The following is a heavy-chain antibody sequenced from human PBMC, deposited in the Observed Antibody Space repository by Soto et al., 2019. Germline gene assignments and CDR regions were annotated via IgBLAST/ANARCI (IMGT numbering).Heavy chain of an antibody. Sequence: RASVKVSCKASGYTFTSYYMHWVRQAPGQGLEWMGIINPSGGSTSYAQKFQGRVTMTRDTSTSTVYMELSSLRSEDTAVYYCARDPPGDSSGWYYYYGMDVWGQGTTVTVSS. CDR1: GYTFTSYY. V-gene: IGHV1-46*01. J-gene: IGHJ6*02. CDR2: INPSGGST. CDR3: ARDPPGDSSGWYYYYGMDV. D-gene: IGHD6-19*01.